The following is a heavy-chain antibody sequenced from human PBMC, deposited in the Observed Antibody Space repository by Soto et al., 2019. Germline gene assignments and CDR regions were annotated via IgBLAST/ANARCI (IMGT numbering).Heavy chain of an antibody. D-gene: IGHD2-15*01. Sequence: ASVKVSCKASGYTFTSYYMHWVRQAPGQGLEWMGIINPSGGSTSYAQKFQGRVTMTRDTSTSTVYMELSSLRSEDTAVYYCARDRADCSCGSCSLHFDYWGQGTLVTAPQ. CDR1: GYTFTSYY. CDR3: ARDRADCSCGSCSLHFDY. J-gene: IGHJ4*02. CDR2: INPSGGST. V-gene: IGHV1-46*01.